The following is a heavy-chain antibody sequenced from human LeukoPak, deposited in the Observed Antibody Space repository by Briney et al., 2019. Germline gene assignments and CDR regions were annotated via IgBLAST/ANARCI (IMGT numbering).Heavy chain of an antibody. CDR1: GFTFSTYA. CDR2: ISSNGGST. CDR3: ARAFGGENFDY. Sequence: GRSLRLSCAASGFTFSTYAMHWVRQAPGKGLEYVSAISSNGGSTFYANSVKGRFTISRDNSKNTLYLQMGSLRAEDMAVYYCARAFGGENFDYWGQGTLVTVSS. D-gene: IGHD3-10*01. V-gene: IGHV3-64*01. J-gene: IGHJ4*02.